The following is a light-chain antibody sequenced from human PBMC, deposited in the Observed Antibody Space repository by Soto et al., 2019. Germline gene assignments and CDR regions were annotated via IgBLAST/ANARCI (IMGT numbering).Light chain of an antibody. J-gene: IGKJ1*01. CDR1: QSISRR. CDR3: QQYNSYPWT. V-gene: IGKV1-5*01. Sequence: DIQMIQSPSALSASVGDRVTITCRASQSISRRLAWYQQKPGKAPKLLIYDASSLESGVPAGFSGSGSGTQFTLTISSLQHDDVATYYCQQYNSYPWTFGQGTRVEIK. CDR2: DAS.